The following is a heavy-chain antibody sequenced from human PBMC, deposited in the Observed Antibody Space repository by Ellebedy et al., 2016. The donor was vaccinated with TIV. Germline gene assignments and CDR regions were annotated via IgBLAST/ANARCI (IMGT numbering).Heavy chain of an antibody. V-gene: IGHV3-30-3*01. CDR2: ISYDGSNK. Sequence: GGSLRLXXAASGFTFSSYAMHWVRQAPGKGLEWVAVISYDGSNKYYADSVKGRFTISRDNSKNTLYLQMNSLRAKDTAVYYCARDPLGDSHFDYWGQGTLVTVSS. D-gene: IGHD2-21*02. CDR3: ARDPLGDSHFDY. J-gene: IGHJ4*02. CDR1: GFTFSSYA.